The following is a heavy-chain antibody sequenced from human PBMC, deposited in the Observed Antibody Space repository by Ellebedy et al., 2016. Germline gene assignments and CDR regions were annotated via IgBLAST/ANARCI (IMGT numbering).Heavy chain of an antibody. Sequence: ASVKVSCKASGGTFSSYAISWVRQAPGQGLEWMGRIIPILGIANYAQKFQGRVTITADKSTSTAYMELSSLRSEDTAVYYCARALVVVPAADQYSYGFEYYYGMDVWGQGTTVTVSS. CDR2: IIPILGIA. V-gene: IGHV1-69*04. CDR3: ARALVVVPAADQYSYGFEYYYGMDV. D-gene: IGHD2-2*01. CDR1: GGTFSSYA. J-gene: IGHJ6*02.